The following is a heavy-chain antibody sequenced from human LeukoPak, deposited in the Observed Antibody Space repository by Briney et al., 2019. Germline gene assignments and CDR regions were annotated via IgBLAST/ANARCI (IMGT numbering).Heavy chain of an antibody. D-gene: IGHD3-22*01. CDR3: ARVLNYYDSSGYYFSY. CDR2: TSYDGSNE. CDR1: GFTFSYYT. Sequence: GGSLRLSCAASGFTFSYYTMHWVRQAPGKGLEWVAVTSYDGSNEYYADSVKGRFTISRDNSKNTLYLQMNSLRVEDTAVYYCARVLNYYDSSGYYFSYWGQGTLVTVSS. V-gene: IGHV3-30-3*01. J-gene: IGHJ4*02.